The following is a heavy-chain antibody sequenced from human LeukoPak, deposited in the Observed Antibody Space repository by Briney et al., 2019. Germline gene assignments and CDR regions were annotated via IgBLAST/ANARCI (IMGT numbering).Heavy chain of an antibody. V-gene: IGHV4-59*01. J-gene: IGHJ4*02. D-gene: IGHD6-25*01. Sequence: SETLSLTCTVSGGSISSYYWSWIRQPPGKGLEWIGYIYYSGSTNYNPSLKSRVTISVDTSKNQFSLKLSSVTAADTAVYYCARDRGYSSAHFGYWGQGTLVTVSS. CDR2: IYYSGST. CDR3: ARDRGYSSAHFGY. CDR1: GGSISSYY.